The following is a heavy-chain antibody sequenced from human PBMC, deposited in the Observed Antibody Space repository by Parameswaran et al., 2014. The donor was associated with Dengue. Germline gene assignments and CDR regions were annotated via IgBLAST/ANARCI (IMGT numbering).Heavy chain of an antibody. J-gene: IGHJ4*02. CDR2: IYYSGST. V-gene: IGHV4-59*08. D-gene: IGHD2/OR15-2a*01. Sequence: AISSARWIRQPPGKGLEWIGYIYYSGSTNYNPSLKSRVTISVDTSKNQFSLKLSSVTAADTAVYYCARGRLYVMWGQGTPVTVSS. CDR1: AISSA. CDR3: ARGRLYVM.